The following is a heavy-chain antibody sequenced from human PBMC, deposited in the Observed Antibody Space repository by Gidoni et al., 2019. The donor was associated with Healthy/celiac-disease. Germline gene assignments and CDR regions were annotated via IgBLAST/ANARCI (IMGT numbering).Heavy chain of an antibody. CDR1: GGSISRYY. Sequence: QVQLQESGPGLVKPSETLSLTCTVSGGSISRYYWSWIRQPPGKGLEWIGYIYYSGSTNYNPSLKSRVTISVDTSKNQFSLKLSSVTAADTAVYYCARGGSWQGHFDYWGQGTLVTVSS. D-gene: IGHD3-16*01. CDR3: ARGGSWQGHFDY. CDR2: IYYSGST. J-gene: IGHJ4*02. V-gene: IGHV4-59*01.